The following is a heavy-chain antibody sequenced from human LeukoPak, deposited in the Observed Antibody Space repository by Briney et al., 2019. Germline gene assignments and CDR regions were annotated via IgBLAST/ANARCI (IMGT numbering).Heavy chain of an antibody. Sequence: IYYAYFLKGRFTISRDNAKNSLYLQMNSLRAEDTAVYYCAREMEYYYDSSGYPYDAFDIWGQGTMVTVSS. CDR3: AREMEYYYDSSGYPYDAFDI. CDR2: I. D-gene: IGHD3-22*01. J-gene: IGHJ3*02. V-gene: IGHV3-48*03.